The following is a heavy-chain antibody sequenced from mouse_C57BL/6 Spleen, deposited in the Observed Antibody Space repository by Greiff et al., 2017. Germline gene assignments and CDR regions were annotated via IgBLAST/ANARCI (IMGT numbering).Heavy chain of an antibody. J-gene: IGHJ1*03. CDR1: GFNLPDDY. D-gene: IGHD1-1*01. CDR3: TPDPYGSSNPYFDV. Sequence: EFHLHQSGPFLVRPGASVQLSCTASGFNLPDDYMHWVKQRPDQGLEWIGWIYPGNGDTEYASKFKGKATLTADTSSSTAYLQLSSLTSEDTAVYYCTPDPYGSSNPYFDVWGTGTTVTVSS. CDR2: IYPGNGDT. V-gene: IGHV14-4*01.